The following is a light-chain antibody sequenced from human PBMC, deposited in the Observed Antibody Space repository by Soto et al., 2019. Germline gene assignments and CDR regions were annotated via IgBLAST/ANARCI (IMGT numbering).Light chain of an antibody. V-gene: IGLV1-47*01. CDR1: IPNIGSNH. J-gene: IGLJ1*01. Sequence: QSVLTQPPSASGTPGQRATITCSVRIPNIGSNHVYWHQQLPGTAPKLLIFRNNQRPSGGPDRFSDSKSGTSASLAISGLRSEDEADYYCAAWDDSLSVYGFGTGTRSPS. CDR2: RNN. CDR3: AAWDDSLSVYG.